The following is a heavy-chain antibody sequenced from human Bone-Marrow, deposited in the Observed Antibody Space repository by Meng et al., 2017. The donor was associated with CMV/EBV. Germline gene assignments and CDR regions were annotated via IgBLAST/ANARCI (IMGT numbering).Heavy chain of an antibody. CDR3: AIGYCSSTSCYRGYGMDV. V-gene: IGHV4-59*01. CDR2: IYYSGST. Sequence: SETLSLTCTVSGDSISSYYWSWIRQPPGKGLEWIGYIYYSGSTNYNPSLKSRVTISVDTSKNQFSLKLSSVTAADTAVYYCAIGYCSSTSCYRGYGMDVWGQGTTVTVSS. CDR1: GDSISSYY. J-gene: IGHJ6*02. D-gene: IGHD2-2*02.